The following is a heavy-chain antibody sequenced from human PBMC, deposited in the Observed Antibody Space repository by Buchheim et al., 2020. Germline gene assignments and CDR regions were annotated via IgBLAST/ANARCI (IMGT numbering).Heavy chain of an antibody. V-gene: IGHV3-30*04. CDR1: GFTFSSYA. CDR3: ARDRNRIVAPPRAYYCYGMDV. CDR2: ISYDGSNK. J-gene: IGHJ6*02. Sequence: QVQLVESGGGVVQPGRSLRLSCAASGFTFSSYAMHWVRQAPGKGLEWVAVISYDGSNKYYADSVKGRFTISRDNSKNTLYLQMNSLRAEDTAVYYCARDRNRIVAPPRAYYCYGMDVWGQGTT. D-gene: IGHD5-12*01.